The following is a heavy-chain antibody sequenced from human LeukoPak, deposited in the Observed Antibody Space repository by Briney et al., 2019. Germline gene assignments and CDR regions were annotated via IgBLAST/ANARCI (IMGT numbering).Heavy chain of an antibody. CDR3: ARHLTPGDSSGYYSAYFDY. J-gene: IGHJ4*02. CDR2: IYPGDSDT. V-gene: IGHV5-51*01. Sequence: PGESLKISCKGSGYSFTSYWIGWVRQMPGKGLEWMGIIYPGDSDTRYSPSFQGQVTISADKSISTAYLQWSSLKASDTAMYYCARHLTPGDSSGYYSAYFDYWGQGTLVTVSS. CDR1: GYSFTSYW. D-gene: IGHD3-22*01.